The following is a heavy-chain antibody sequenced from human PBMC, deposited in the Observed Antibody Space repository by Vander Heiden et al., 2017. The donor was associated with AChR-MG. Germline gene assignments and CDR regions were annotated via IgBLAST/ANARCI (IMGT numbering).Heavy chain of an antibody. V-gene: IGHV3-53*02. CDR1: GSTVSRNY. Sequence: EVQLVETGGGWIQPGGSLRLPCAASGSTVSRNYMTGVRQAPGKWLELVSVIYSGGSTYYADSVKGRFTISRDNSKNTLYLQMNSLRAEDTAVYYCARDIGYCSSTSCLYYYYYGMDVWGQGTTVTVSS. J-gene: IGHJ6*02. D-gene: IGHD2-2*01. CDR3: ARDIGYCSSTSCLYYYYYGMDV. CDR2: IYSGGST.